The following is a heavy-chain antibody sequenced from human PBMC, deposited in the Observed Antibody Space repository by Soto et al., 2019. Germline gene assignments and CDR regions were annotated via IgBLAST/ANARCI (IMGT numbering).Heavy chain of an antibody. Sequence: QVQLVQSGAEVKKPGSSVKVSCKASGGTFSSYTISWVRQAPGQGLEWMGRIIPILGIANYAQKFQGRVTITADKSTSTAYMELSSLRSEDTAVYYSVRDLTTMVRGVISNWFDPWGQGTLVTVSS. CDR1: GGTFSSYT. V-gene: IGHV1-69*08. D-gene: IGHD3-10*01. CDR3: VRDLTTMVRGVISNWFDP. CDR2: IIPILGIA. J-gene: IGHJ5*02.